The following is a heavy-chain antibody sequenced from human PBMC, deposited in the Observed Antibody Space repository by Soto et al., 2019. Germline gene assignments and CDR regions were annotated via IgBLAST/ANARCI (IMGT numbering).Heavy chain of an antibody. V-gene: IGHV3-15*01. Sequence: EVQLVESGGGLVKPGGSLRLSCAASGFTFSNAWMSWVRQAPGKGLEWVGRIKSKTDGGTTDYAAPVKGRFTISRDDSKNTLYLQMNSLKAEDPAVYYCTTDLEWLSLYYDYYYMDVWGKGTTVTVSS. J-gene: IGHJ6*03. CDR1: GFTFSNAW. CDR2: IKSKTDGGTT. CDR3: TTDLEWLSLYYDYYYMDV. D-gene: IGHD3-3*01.